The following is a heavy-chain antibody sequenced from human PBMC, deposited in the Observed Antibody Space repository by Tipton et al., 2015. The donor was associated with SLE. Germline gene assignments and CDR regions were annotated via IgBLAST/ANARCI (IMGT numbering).Heavy chain of an antibody. CDR1: GDTFTNYW. CDR3: ARRKARNYYGMDV. V-gene: IGHV5-10-1*01. Sequence: QLVQSGAEVKKPGESLKISCKGSGDTFTNYWITWMRQMPGKGLEWMGRIDPSDSYTDYRPSLLGHVTISVDRSISTAYLQWRSLKASDTAMYYCARRKARNYYGMDVWGQGTTVTVSS. J-gene: IGHJ6*02. CDR2: IDPSDSYT.